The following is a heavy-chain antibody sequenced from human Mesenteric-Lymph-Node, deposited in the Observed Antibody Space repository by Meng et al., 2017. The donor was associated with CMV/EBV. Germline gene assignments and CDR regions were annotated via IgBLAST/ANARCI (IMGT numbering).Heavy chain of an antibody. CDR1: GFTFSSYS. J-gene: IGHJ6*02. Sequence: GESLKISCAASGFTFSSYSMNWVRQAPGKGLEWVSSISSSSSYIYYADSVKGRFTISRDNAKNSLYLQMNSLRGEDTAVYYCARGGSYYDYYLGMDVWGQGTTVTVSS. D-gene: IGHD1-26*01. CDR3: ARGGSYYDYYLGMDV. V-gene: IGHV3-21*01. CDR2: ISSSSSYI.